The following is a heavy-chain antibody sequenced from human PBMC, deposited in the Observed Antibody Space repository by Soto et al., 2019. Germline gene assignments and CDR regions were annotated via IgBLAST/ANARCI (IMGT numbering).Heavy chain of an antibody. J-gene: IGHJ4*02. V-gene: IGHV3-48*02. CDR3: ARDDTAVAAYIDY. CDR2: ISSSSSTI. D-gene: IGHD6-19*01. CDR1: GFTFSSYS. Sequence: EVQLVESGGGLVQPGGSLRLSCAASGFTFSSYSMNWVRQAPGKGLEWVSYISSSSSTIYYADSVKGRFTISRDNAKNSMVLQMNSLRDEDTAVYYCARDDTAVAAYIDYWGQGTLVTVSS.